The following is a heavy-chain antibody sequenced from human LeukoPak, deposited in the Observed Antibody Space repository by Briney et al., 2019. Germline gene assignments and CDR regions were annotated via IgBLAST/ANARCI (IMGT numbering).Heavy chain of an antibody. CDR2: MNPNSGNT. J-gene: IGHJ4*02. CDR1: GYTFTSYD. CDR3: AKARIPAGIRCYFDY. D-gene: IGHD2-2*02. V-gene: IGHV1-8*03. Sequence: ASVKVSCKASGYTFTSYDINWVRQATGQGLEWMGWMNPNSGNTGYAQKFQGRVTITRNTSISTAYMELSSLRTEDTAVYYCAKARIPAGIRCYFDYWGQGTLVTVSP.